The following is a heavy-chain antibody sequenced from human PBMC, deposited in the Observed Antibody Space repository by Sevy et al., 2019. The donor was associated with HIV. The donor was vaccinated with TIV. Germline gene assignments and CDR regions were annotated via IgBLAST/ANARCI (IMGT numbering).Heavy chain of an antibody. CDR3: TRFGNGDYYDSSGPGRFDP. Sequence: GGSLRLSCTASGFTFGDYAMSWFRQAPGKGLEWVGFIRSKAYCGTTEYAASVKGRFTISRDDSKSIAYLQMNSLKTEDTAVYYCTRFGNGDYYDSSGPGRFDPWGQGTLVTVSS. CDR1: GFTFGDYA. CDR2: IRSKAYCGTT. V-gene: IGHV3-49*03. D-gene: IGHD3-22*01. J-gene: IGHJ5*02.